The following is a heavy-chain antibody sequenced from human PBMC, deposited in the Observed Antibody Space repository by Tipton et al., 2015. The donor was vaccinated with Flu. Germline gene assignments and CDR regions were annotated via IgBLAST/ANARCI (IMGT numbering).Heavy chain of an antibody. CDR2: IDHSGNS. D-gene: IGHD3-10*01. CDR1: GYSISTAHY. J-gene: IGHJ4*02. Sequence: LRLSCAVSGYSISTAHYWGWIRQPPGKGLEWIGSIDHSGNSYSNPSLKSRVTISVDTFKNQFSLKVKSVTAADTAVYYCARVEYFGSGTSNYWGQGTLVTVSS. CDR3: ARVEYFGSGTSNY. V-gene: IGHV4-38-2*01.